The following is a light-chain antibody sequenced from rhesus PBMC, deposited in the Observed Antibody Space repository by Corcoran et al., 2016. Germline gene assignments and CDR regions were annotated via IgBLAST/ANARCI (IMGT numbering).Light chain of an antibody. Sequence: EIVVTQSPATLSLSPGERATLSCRASQNVGPFLGWYQQKPGQAPRLLICGASTRATGIPDRFSGSGYGTDFTLSISSLEPEDVGVYYCQQSSNLSTFGQGTKVELK. CDR3: QQSSNLST. CDR1: QNVGPF. CDR2: GAS. J-gene: IGKJ1*01. V-gene: IGKV3-24*04.